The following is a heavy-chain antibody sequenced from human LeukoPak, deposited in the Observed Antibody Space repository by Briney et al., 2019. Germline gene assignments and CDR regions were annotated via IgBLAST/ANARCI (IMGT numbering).Heavy chain of an antibody. Sequence: GGSLRLSCAASGFTFSSNGMHWVRQAPGKGLEWVALIWYDGSDKYYADSVKGRFTISRDDAKNSLYLQMNSLRAKDTAVYYCARDGIFDFWGQGTLVTVSS. CDR1: GFTFSSNG. CDR3: ARDGIFDF. V-gene: IGHV3-33*01. CDR2: IWYDGSDK. J-gene: IGHJ4*02.